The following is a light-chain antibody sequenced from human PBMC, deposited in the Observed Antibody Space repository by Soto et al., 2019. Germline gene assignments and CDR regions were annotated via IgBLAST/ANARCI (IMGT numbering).Light chain of an antibody. V-gene: IGLV2-14*01. CDR3: LSYTSSDTYV. Sequence: QSVLTQPASVSGSPGQSITISCTGTSTDVGGYKYVSWYQQHPGKAPKFMIYDVTSRPSGISNRFSGSKSGNTAFLISSGLQAEDEADYYCLSYTSSDTYVFGTGTKVTVL. J-gene: IGLJ1*01. CDR2: DVT. CDR1: STDVGGYKY.